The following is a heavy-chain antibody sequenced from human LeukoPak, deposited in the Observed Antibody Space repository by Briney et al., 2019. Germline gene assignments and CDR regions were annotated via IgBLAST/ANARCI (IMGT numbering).Heavy chain of an antibody. CDR2: IIPIFGTA. Sequence: SSVKVSCKASGGTFSSYAIIWVRQAPGQGLEWMGGIIPIFGTANYAQKFQGRVTITADESTSTAYMELSSLRSEDTAVYYCARDHSSGLYYFDYWGQGTLVTVSS. CDR3: ARDHSSGLYYFDY. J-gene: IGHJ4*02. CDR1: GGTFSSYA. V-gene: IGHV1-69*01. D-gene: IGHD6-19*01.